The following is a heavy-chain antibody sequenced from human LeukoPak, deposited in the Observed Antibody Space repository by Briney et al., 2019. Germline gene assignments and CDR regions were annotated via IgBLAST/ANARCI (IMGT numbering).Heavy chain of an antibody. V-gene: IGHV3-7*03. CDR3: ARDPYSGSYFDY. CDR2: IKGDGSSI. D-gene: IGHD1-26*01. Sequence: GGSLRLSCAASGFSFSNYWMTWVRQAPGKGLEWVANIKGDGSSIYYVDSVKGRFTISRDNAKNSLYLQMNSLRAEDTAVYYCARDPYSGSYFDYWGQGTLVTVSS. J-gene: IGHJ4*02. CDR1: GFSFSNYW.